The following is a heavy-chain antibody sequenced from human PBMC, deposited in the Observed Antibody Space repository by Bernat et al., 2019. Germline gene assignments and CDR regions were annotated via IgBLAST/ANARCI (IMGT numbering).Heavy chain of an antibody. CDR2: ISYDGSNK. J-gene: IGHJ4*02. V-gene: IGHV3-30-3*01. D-gene: IGHD6-19*01. Sequence: QVQLVESVGGVVQPGSSLRLPCAASGFTSSSYAMHWVRQAPGKGLAWVAVISYDGSNKYYADYVKGRFTISRDDSKNALYLQMNSLRAEDTDVCYCAREAAVAGLYYFDYWGEGTLVTVSS. CDR3: AREAAVAGLYYFDY. CDR1: GFTSSSYA.